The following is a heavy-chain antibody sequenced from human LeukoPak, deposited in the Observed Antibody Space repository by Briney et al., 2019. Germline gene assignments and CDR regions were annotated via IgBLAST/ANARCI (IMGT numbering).Heavy chain of an antibody. Sequence: ASVKVSCRASGYTFTSYGISWVRQAPGQGLEWMGWISAYNGNTNYAQKLQGRVTMTTDTSTSTAYMELRSLRSDDTAVYYCARDKAPEERTPGDYWGQGTLVTVSS. J-gene: IGHJ4*02. CDR1: GYTFTSYG. CDR2: ISAYNGNT. CDR3: ARDKAPEERTPGDY. V-gene: IGHV1-18*01. D-gene: IGHD1-1*01.